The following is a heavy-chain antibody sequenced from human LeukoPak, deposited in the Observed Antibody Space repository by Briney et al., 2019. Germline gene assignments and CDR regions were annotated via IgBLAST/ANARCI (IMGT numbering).Heavy chain of an antibody. V-gene: IGHV3-74*01. CDR2: IASDGSST. CDR3: ARGRPHGNDY. Sequence: GGSLRLSCAAPGFTFSSYWMNWVRQAPGKGLVWVSRIASDGSSTTYADSVKGRFSISRDNAKNTLYLQMNSLRVEDTAVYYCARGRPHGNDYWGQGTLVTVSS. J-gene: IGHJ4*02. D-gene: IGHD4-23*01. CDR1: GFTFSSYW.